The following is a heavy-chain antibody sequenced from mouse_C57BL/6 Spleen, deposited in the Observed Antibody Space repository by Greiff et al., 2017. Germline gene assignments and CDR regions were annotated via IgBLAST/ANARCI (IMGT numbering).Heavy chain of an antibody. CDR3: ASYGCSYKWARDN. CDR2: ISSGSSTI. CDR1: GFTFSDYG. Sequence: EVHLVESGGGLVKPGGSLKLSCAASGFTFSDYGMHWVRQAPEKGLEWVAYISSGSSTIYYADTVKGRCTISRDNAEDTLFLQMTSLRSEDTAMYYCASYGCSYKWARDNWGQGTAGTVSS. D-gene: IGHD1-1*01. V-gene: IGHV5-17*01. J-gene: IGHJ4*01.